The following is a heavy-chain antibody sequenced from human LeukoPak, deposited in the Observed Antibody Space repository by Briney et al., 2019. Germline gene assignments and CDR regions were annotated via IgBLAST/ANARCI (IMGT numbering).Heavy chain of an antibody. D-gene: IGHD3-22*01. CDR1: GFTFSSCA. Sequence: AGGSLRLSCAASGFTFSSCAMSWVRQAPGKGLEWVPGISASGGTTYYADSVKGRFTISRDNSKNTLVLQLNSLRAEDTAVYYCAKDPTDFDSSGQTYFDYWGQGTLVTVSS. CDR3: AKDPTDFDSSGQTYFDY. V-gene: IGHV3-23*01. CDR2: ISASGGTT. J-gene: IGHJ4*02.